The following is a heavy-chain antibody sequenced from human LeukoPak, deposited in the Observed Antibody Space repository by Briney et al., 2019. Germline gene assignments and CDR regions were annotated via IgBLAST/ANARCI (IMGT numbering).Heavy chain of an antibody. Sequence: PSETLSLTCTVSGGSISSYYWSWIRQPPGKGLEWIGYIYTSGSTNYNPSLKSRVTISVDTSKNQFSLKLSSVTAADTAVYYCARQEYSGSGWGFDYWGQGTLVTVSS. CDR2: IYTSGST. CDR1: GGSISSYY. J-gene: IGHJ4*02. D-gene: IGHD6-6*01. V-gene: IGHV4-4*09. CDR3: ARQEYSGSGWGFDY.